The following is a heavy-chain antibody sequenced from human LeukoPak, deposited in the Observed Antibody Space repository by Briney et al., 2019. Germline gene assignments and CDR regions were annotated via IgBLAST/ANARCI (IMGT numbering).Heavy chain of an antibody. J-gene: IGHJ1*01. D-gene: IGHD1-26*01. V-gene: IGHV3-23*01. Sequence: GGSLRLSCAASGFTFSSYAMTWVRQAQGKGLEWVSSISAGGDITYYADSVKGRFTISRDNSKSTLYMEMNSLRGEDSAVYYWAKVANSESPGWGQGTPVTVSS. CDR2: ISAGGDIT. CDR3: AKVANSESPG. CDR1: GFTFSSYA.